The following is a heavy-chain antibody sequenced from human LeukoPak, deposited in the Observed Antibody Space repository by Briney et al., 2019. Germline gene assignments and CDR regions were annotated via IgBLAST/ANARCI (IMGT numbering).Heavy chain of an antibody. V-gene: IGHV3-53*04. J-gene: IGHJ6*02. D-gene: IGHD1-14*01. CDR2: IYSGGST. Sequence: PGGSLRLSCAASGFTVSSNYMSWVRQAPGKGLEWVSVIYSGGSTYYADSVKGRFTIPRHNSKNTLYLQMNSLRAEDTAVYYCASGTTGTYYGMDVWGQGTTVTVSS. CDR1: GFTVSSNY. CDR3: ASGTTGTYYGMDV.